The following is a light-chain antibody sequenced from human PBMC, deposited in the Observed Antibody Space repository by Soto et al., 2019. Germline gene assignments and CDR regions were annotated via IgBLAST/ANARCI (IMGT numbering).Light chain of an antibody. J-gene: IGKJ1*01. CDR2: KAS. V-gene: IGKV1-5*03. CDR1: QTISSW. Sequence: DIQMTQSPSTLSGSVGDRVTITCRASQTISSWLAWYQQKPGKAPKLLIYKASTLKSGVPSRFSGSGSGTEFTLTISSLQPDDFATYYCQHDNSYSEGFGQGTKVELK. CDR3: QHDNSYSEG.